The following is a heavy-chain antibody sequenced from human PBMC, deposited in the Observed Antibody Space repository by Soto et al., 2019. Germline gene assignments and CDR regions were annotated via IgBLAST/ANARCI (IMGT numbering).Heavy chain of an antibody. Sequence: GGSLRLSCAASGFTFSSYAMSWVRQAPGKGLEWVSAISGSGGSTYYADSSKGRFTISRDNSKNTLYLQMNSLRADDKAVYYCSKGVGYYYDSSCYFQHWGQGTLVTVSS. CDR3: SKGVGYYYDSSCYFQH. J-gene: IGHJ1*01. CDR1: GFTFSSYA. V-gene: IGHV3-23*01. CDR2: ISGSGGST. D-gene: IGHD3-22*01.